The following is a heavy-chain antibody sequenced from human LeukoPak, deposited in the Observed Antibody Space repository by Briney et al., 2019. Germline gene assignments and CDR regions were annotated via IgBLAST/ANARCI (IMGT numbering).Heavy chain of an antibody. Sequence: SETLSLTCAVSGGSITTSTYFWGWIRQPPGKGLEWIGTIHYSGSTYYDPSLKSRVTISKDTSKNQFSLKLSSVTAADTAVYYCARVPLLRRFDPWGQGTLVTVSS. CDR2: IHYSGST. V-gene: IGHV4-39*07. CDR1: GGSITTSTYF. CDR3: ARVPLLRRFDP. J-gene: IGHJ5*02.